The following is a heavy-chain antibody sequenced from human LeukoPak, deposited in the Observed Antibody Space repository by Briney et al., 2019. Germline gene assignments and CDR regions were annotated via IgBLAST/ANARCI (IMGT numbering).Heavy chain of an antibody. CDR3: ARHGGYHSPIDY. D-gene: IGHD3-22*01. V-gene: IGHV4-39*01. Sequence: SETLSLTCTVSGYSISSSSYYWGWIRQPPGKGLEWIGSINYSGSTYYNPSLKSRVTISVDTSKNQFSLKLSSVTAADTAVYYCARHGGYHSPIDYWGQGTLVTVSS. CDR1: GYSISSSSYY. J-gene: IGHJ4*02. CDR2: INYSGST.